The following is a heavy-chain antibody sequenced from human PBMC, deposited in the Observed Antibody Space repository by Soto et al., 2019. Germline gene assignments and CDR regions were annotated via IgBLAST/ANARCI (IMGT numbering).Heavy chain of an antibody. Sequence: SVKVSCKASGGTFSSYAFSWVRQAPGQGLEWMGGIIPMFGSANYAQKFQGRVTITADESTSTAYMELSSLRSEDTAVYYCVVGKSSSWYYFDYWGQGTLVTVSS. CDR2: IIPMFGSA. J-gene: IGHJ4*02. CDR1: GGTFSSYA. CDR3: VVGKSSSWYYFDY. V-gene: IGHV1-69*13. D-gene: IGHD6-13*01.